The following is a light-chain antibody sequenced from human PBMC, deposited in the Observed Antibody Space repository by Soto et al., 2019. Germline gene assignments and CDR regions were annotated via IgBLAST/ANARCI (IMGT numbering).Light chain of an antibody. V-gene: IGLV2-11*01. CDR1: SSDLGGYNY. J-gene: IGLJ3*02. CDR3: GSFAGSFTRV. Sequence: QSVLTQPRSVSGSPGQSVTISCSGTSSDLGGYNYVSWYQHHTGTAPKLVIYDVTLRRSGGPDRYSGCKSGNTASLTISGLQAEDEADYYCGSFAGSFTRVFGGRTKHTVL. CDR2: DVT.